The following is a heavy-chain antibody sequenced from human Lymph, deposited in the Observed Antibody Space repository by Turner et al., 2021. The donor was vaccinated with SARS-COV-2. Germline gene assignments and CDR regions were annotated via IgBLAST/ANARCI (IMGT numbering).Heavy chain of an antibody. D-gene: IGHD3-22*01. Sequence: EVQLVESGGGLVKPGGSLRLSCAASGFSFSRYSMNWVRQAPGKGLEWVSSISSSSSYIYYADSVKGRFTISRDSAKNSLYLQMNSLRAEDMAVYYCARERYDSSGSESYYFDYWGQGTLVTVSS. V-gene: IGHV3-21*01. J-gene: IGHJ4*02. CDR1: GFSFSRYS. CDR3: ARERYDSSGSESYYFDY. CDR2: ISSSSSYI.